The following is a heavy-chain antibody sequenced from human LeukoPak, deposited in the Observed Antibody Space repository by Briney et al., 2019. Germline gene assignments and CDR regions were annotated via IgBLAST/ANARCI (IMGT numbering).Heavy chain of an antibody. CDR2: ISSNSSYI. V-gene: IGHV3-21*01. Sequence: GGSLRLSCAASGFTFSSYSMNWVRQAPGKGLEWVSSISSNSSYIYYADSVKGRFTISRDNGKNSLYLQMNSLRAEDTAVYYCARDTAGGFDYWGQGTLVTVSS. D-gene: IGHD1-26*01. CDR1: GFTFSSYS. CDR3: ARDTAGGFDY. J-gene: IGHJ4*02.